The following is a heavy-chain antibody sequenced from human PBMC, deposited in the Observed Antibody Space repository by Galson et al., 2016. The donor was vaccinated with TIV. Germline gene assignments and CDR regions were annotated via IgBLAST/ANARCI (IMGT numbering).Heavy chain of an antibody. CDR1: GFTLSDYY. V-gene: IGHV3-11*04. D-gene: IGHD2-15*01. CDR3: ARAVSRILLGWIDP. CDR2: ISYSGSAK. Sequence: SLRLSCAASGFTLSDYYMTWIRQAPGKGLEWLSHISYSGSAKYDADSMKGRLTMSRDIAKNSMYLGMSSLRPEDTAVYYCARAVSRILLGWIDPWGQGTLVTVSS. J-gene: IGHJ5*02.